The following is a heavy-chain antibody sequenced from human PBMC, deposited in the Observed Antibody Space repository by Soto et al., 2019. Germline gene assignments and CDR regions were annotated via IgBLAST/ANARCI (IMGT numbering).Heavy chain of an antibody. V-gene: IGHV4-39*01. CDR1: GGSISSSSYY. CDR3: ATPDYYGSGSYHKGDYYYGMDV. J-gene: IGHJ6*02. D-gene: IGHD3-10*01. CDR2: IYYSGST. Sequence: SETLSLTCTVSGGSISSSSYYWGWIRQPPGKGLEWIGSIYYSGSTYYNPSLKSRVTISVDTSKNQFSLKLSSVTAADTAVYYCATPDYYGSGSYHKGDYYYGMDVWGQGTTVTVSS.